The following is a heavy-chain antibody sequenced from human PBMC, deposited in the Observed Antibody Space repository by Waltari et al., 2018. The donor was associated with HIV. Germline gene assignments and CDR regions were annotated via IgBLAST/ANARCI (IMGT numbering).Heavy chain of an antibody. V-gene: IGHV4-38-2*02. CDR2: ISHSGNV. Sequence: QVQLQDSGPGLVKPSETLSLTRSVSDYFIPSYYFWGWIRQSPGRGLEWIGSISHSGNVVYNPSLKSRTTIVGNPSKNQFFLRLASATAADTAVYYCAGTSYDLLQGYYFDFWGQGRPVTVSS. CDR3: AGTSYDLLQGYYFDF. J-gene: IGHJ4*02. D-gene: IGHD3-3*01. CDR1: DYFIPSYYF.